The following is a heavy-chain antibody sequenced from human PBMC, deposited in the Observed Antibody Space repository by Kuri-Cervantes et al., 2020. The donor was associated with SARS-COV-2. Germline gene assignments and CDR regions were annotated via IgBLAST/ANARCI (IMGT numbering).Heavy chain of an antibody. CDR2: ISHDGKNK. CDR3: AKDRVGVQDF. V-gene: IGHV3-30*18. J-gene: IGHJ4*02. D-gene: IGHD2-21*01. CDR1: GFNFSRTD. Sequence: GGSLRLSCAASGFNFSRTDMHWVRQGPGKGLEWVAVISHDGKNKKCIASGKGRFTISRDNSQNTLYLHMKSLRSEDTAMYYCAKDRVGVQDFWGQGTLVTVSS.